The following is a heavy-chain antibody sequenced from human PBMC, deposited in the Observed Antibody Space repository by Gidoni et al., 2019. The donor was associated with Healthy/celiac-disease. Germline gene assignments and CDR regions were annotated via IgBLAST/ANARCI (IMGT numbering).Heavy chain of an antibody. CDR2: IYYSGST. V-gene: IGHV4-59*01. CDR3: ARVELWGFDY. Sequence: QVQLQESGPGLVKPSETLSLTCTVSGGSISSYYWSWIRQPPGKGLEWIGYIYYSGSTNYNPSLKSRVTISVDTSKNQFSLKLSSVTAADTAVYYCARVELWGFDYWGQGTLVTVSS. D-gene: IGHD3-16*01. J-gene: IGHJ4*02. CDR1: GGSISSYY.